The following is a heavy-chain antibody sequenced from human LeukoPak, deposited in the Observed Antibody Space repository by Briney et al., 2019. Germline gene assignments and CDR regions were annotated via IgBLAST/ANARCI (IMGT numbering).Heavy chain of an antibody. V-gene: IGHV1-8*01. D-gene: IGHD6-19*01. CDR2: MNSNSGNT. J-gene: IGHJ6*02. CDR3: ARGIAVAEGSYYYYYGMDV. Sequence: ASVKVSCKASGYTFTSYDINWVRQATGQGLEWMGWMNSNSGNTGYAQKFQGRVTMTRNTSISTAYMELSSLRSEDTAVYYCARGIAVAEGSYYYYYGMDVWGQGTTVTVSS. CDR1: GYTFTSYD.